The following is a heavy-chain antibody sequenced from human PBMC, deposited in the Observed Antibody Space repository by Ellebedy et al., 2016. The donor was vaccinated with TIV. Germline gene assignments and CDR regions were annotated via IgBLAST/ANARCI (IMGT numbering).Heavy chain of an antibody. D-gene: IGHD1-1*01. CDR2: ISSSSRTI. J-gene: IGHJ6*03. Sequence: GESLKISXAASGFTFIIYSLNWVRQAPGKGLEWVSYISSSSRTIYYADSVKGRFTISRDNSKNTLYLQMNSLRGEDTAVYYCARDRGYRSSLYYYYNMDVWGKGTTVTVSS. CDR3: ARDRGYRSSLYYYYNMDV. CDR1: GFTFIIYS. V-gene: IGHV3-48*01.